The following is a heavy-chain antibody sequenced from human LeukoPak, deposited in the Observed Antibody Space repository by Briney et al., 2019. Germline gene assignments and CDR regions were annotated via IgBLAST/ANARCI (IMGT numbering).Heavy chain of an antibody. Sequence: ASVKVSRKVSGYTLTELSMHWVRQAPGKGLKWMGGFDPEDGETICAQKFQGRVTMTEDTSTDTAYMELSSLRSEDTAVYYCATGTIRFLEWLYPVGGFRYYYYGMDVWGQGTTVTVSS. J-gene: IGHJ6*02. CDR3: ATGTIRFLEWLYPVGGFRYYYYGMDV. CDR1: GYTLTELS. D-gene: IGHD3-3*01. V-gene: IGHV1-24*01. CDR2: FDPEDGET.